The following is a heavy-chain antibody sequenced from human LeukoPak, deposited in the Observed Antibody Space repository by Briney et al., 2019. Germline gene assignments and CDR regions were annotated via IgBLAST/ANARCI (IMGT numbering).Heavy chain of an antibody. CDR1: GGSISSGGYY. CDR2: INHSGST. V-gene: IGHV4-39*07. CDR3: ARGKFGRGYSVPPTFDY. D-gene: IGHD5-18*01. J-gene: IGHJ4*02. Sequence: SETLSLTCTVSGGSISSGGYYWSWIRRPPGKGLEWIGEINHSGSTNYNPSLKSRVTISVDTSKNQFSLKLSSVTAADTAVYYCARGKFGRGYSVPPTFDYWGQGTLVTVSS.